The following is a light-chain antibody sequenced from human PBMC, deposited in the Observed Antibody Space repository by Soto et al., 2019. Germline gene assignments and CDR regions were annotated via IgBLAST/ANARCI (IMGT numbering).Light chain of an antibody. CDR2: DAS. CDR3: QQRSNWPVT. J-gene: IGKJ1*01. V-gene: IGKV3-11*01. Sequence: EIVLTQSPGTLSLSPGERATLSCRASQSVSSYLAWYQQKPGQAPRLLIYDASTRATGISARFSGRGSGTDFTLTISRLEPEDFAMYYCQQRSNWPVTFGQGTKVEVK. CDR1: QSVSSY.